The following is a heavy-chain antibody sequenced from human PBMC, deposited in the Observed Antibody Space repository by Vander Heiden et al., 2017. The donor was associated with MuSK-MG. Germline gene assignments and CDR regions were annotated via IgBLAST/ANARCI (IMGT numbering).Heavy chain of an antibody. CDR3: ARRPGYSYGYEDDY. D-gene: IGHD5-18*01. CDR2: IYHSGST. J-gene: IGHJ4*02. Sequence: QVQLQESGPGLVKPSETLSLTCAVSGYSISSGYYWGWLRQPPGKGLEWIGSIYHSGSTYYNPSLKSRVTISVDTSKNQFSLKLSSVTAADTAVYYCARRPGYSYGYEDDYWGQGTLVTVSS. CDR1: GYSISSGYY. V-gene: IGHV4-38-2*01.